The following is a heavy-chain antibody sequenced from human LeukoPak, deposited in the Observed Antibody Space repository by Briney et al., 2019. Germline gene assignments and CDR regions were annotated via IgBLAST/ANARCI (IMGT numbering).Heavy chain of an antibody. V-gene: IGHV3-23*01. CDR1: GFTFSSYA. Sequence: GGSLRLSFAASGFTFSSYAMSWVRQAPGKGLEWLSTSGIAGGTYYADSVKGRFTISRDNSRNTLYLQMNSLRVEDTAIYYCAKRGGDHSYYFDYWGQGTLVTVSS. J-gene: IGHJ4*02. D-gene: IGHD4-11*01. CDR3: AKRGGDHSYYFDY. CDR2: SGIAGGT.